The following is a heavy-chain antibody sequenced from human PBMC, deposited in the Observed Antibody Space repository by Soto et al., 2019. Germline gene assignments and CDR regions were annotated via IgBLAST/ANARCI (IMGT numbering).Heavy chain of an antibody. V-gene: IGHV3-23*01. J-gene: IGHJ6*02. D-gene: IGHD6-6*01. CDR2: ISGSGGST. Sequence: EVQLLESGGGLAQPGGSLTLSCAASGFTFSSYAMSWVRQAQGKGLEWVSAISGSGGSTHYADSVKGRFTVSRDNSKNTLYLQMNSLRAEDTAVYYCAKVGGEQLGHYYYYGMDVWGQGTTVTVSS. CDR1: GFTFSSYA. CDR3: AKVGGEQLGHYYYYGMDV.